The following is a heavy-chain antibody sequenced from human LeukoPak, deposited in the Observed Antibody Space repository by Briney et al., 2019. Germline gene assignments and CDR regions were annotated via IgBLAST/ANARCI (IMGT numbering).Heavy chain of an antibody. Sequence: GGTLRLSCAASGFTFSSYGMSWVRQAPGKGLEWVSAISGSGGSTYYADSVKGRFTISRDNSKNTLYLQMNSLRAEDTAVYYCAKSGYSSSSAWFDPWGQGTLVTVSS. V-gene: IGHV3-23*01. CDR1: GFTFSSYG. D-gene: IGHD6-13*01. CDR3: AKSGYSSSSAWFDP. CDR2: ISGSGGST. J-gene: IGHJ5*02.